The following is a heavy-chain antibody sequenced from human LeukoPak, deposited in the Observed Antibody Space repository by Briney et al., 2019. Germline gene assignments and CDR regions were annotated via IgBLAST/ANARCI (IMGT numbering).Heavy chain of an antibody. J-gene: IGHJ5*02. Sequence: SETLSLTCAVYGGSFSGYYWSWIRQPPGKGLEWIGEINHSGSTNYNPSLKSLVTISVDTSKNQFSLKLSSVTAADTAVYYCARGSYCSSTSCYYNRFDPWGQGTLVTVSS. CDR2: INHSGST. D-gene: IGHD2-2*01. CDR3: ARGSYCSSTSCYYNRFDP. CDR1: GGSFSGYY. V-gene: IGHV4-34*01.